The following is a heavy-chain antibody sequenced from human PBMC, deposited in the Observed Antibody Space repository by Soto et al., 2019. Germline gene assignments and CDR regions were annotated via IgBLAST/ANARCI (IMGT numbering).Heavy chain of an antibody. CDR2: IYHSGST. D-gene: IGHD6-13*01. J-gene: IGHJ6*03. V-gene: IGHV4-4*02. CDR3: AELVRNYYYIDV. CDR1: SGSISSSNW. Sequence: QVQLQEWGPGLVMPSGTLSLTCAVSSGSISSSNWWSWVRQPPGKGLEWIGEIYHSGSTNYNPSLKSRVTTSVDKSKNQFSLKLSSVTAADTAVYYCAELVRNYYYIDVWGKGTTVTVSS.